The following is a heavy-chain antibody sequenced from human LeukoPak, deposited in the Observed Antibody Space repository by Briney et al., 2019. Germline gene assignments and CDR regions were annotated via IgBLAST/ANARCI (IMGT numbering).Heavy chain of an antibody. D-gene: IGHD5-24*01. CDR1: GGTFSSYA. CDR3: ARVEMATIPIGYYYYYGMDV. V-gene: IGHV1-69*04. CDR2: IIPILGIA. Sequence: GASVKVSCKASGGTFSSYAISWVRQAPGQGLEWMGRIIPILGIANYAQKFQGRVTITADKSTSTAYMELSSLRSEDTAVYYCARVEMATIPIGYYYYYGMDVWGQGTTVTVSS. J-gene: IGHJ6*02.